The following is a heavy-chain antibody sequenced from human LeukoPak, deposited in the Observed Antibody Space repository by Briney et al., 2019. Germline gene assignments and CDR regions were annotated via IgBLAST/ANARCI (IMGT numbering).Heavy chain of an antibody. V-gene: IGHV1-8*01. J-gene: IGHJ6*02. CDR3: ARGDGYSSGWYRDYYYYGMDV. D-gene: IGHD6-19*01. CDR1: GYTFTSYD. CDR2: MNPNSGNT. Sequence: ASVKVSCKASGYTFTSYDINWVRQATGQGLERMGWMNPNSGNTGYAQKFQGRVTMTRNTSISTAYMELSSLRSEDTAVYYCARGDGYSSGWYRDYYYYGMDVWGQGTTVTVSS.